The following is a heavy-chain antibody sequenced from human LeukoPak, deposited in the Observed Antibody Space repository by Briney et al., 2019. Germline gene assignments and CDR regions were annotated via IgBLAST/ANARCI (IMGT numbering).Heavy chain of an antibody. J-gene: IGHJ6*03. CDR2: ISFDGLHK. V-gene: IGHV3-30*03. CDR1: GFTFSGSA. CDR3: ARVGTTVVTPSSTGYYMDV. D-gene: IGHD4-23*01. Sequence: PGRSLRLSCAASGFTFSGSAMHWVRQAPGKGLEWVAVISFDGLHKYYADSLKGRFTISRDNSNNTLYLQMNSLRIEDTAVYYCARVGTTVVTPSSTGYYMDVWGKGTTVTVSS.